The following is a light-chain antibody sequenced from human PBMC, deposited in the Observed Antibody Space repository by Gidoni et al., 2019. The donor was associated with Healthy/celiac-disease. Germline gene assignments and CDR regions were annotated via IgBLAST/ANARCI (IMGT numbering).Light chain of an antibody. CDR1: QSVSSY. J-gene: IGKJ1*01. Sequence: HSPATLSLSPGERATLSCRASQSVSSYLAWYQQKPGQAPRLLIYDASNRATGIPARFSGSGSGTDFTLTISSLEPEDFAVYYCQQRSSTWTFGQGTKVEIK. V-gene: IGKV3-11*01. CDR3: QQRSSTWT. CDR2: DAS.